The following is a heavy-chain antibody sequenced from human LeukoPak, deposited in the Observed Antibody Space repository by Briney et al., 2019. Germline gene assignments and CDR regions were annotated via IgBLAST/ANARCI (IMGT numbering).Heavy chain of an antibody. D-gene: IGHD1-26*01. V-gene: IGHV4-59*01. J-gene: IGHJ3*01. CDR3: ARNRPIMGIADAFDV. CDR1: GVSISNYY. CDR2: LHYSGSS. Sequence: SETLSLTCSVSGVSISNYYWSWIRQSPGRELEWIGHLHYSGSSSYNPSLRSRVTTSVDMSKNQFSLRLTSVTAADTAVYYCARNRPIMGIADAFDVWGQGTLVTVSS.